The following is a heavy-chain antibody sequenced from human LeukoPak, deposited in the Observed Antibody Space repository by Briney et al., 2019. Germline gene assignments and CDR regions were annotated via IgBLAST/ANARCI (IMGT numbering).Heavy chain of an antibody. CDR3: ASLEGSSTWYYFDY. V-gene: IGHV5-51*01. J-gene: IGHJ4*02. Sequence: GESLKISCKASGYTFTSYWIGWVRQIPGKGLEWMGIIYPGDSDTRYSPSFEGQVTISADKSINTAYLQWSRLKASDTAMYYCASLEGSSTWYYFDYWGQGTLVTVSS. D-gene: IGHD6-13*01. CDR1: GYTFTSYW. CDR2: IYPGDSDT.